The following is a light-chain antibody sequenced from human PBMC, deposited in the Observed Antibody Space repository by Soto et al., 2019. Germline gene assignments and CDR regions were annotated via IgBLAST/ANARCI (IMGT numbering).Light chain of an antibody. V-gene: IGKV4-1*01. CDR3: QQYYNNPRT. CDR1: QSVLFTSNNKNY. CDR2: WAS. J-gene: IGKJ2*01. Sequence: DIVMTQSPDSLAVSLGERATINCESSQSVLFTSNNKNYLAWYQQKPRQPPELLLYWASARESGVPDRFSGSGSGTDFTLTINSLQAEDVAVYFCQQYYNNPRTFGQGTKVDIK.